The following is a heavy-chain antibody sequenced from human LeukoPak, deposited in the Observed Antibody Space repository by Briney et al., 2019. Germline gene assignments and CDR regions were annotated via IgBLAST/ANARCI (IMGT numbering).Heavy chain of an antibody. Sequence: GGSVRLSCGASGFAFSSYSMNWVRQAPGKGLEWVSYISSSSSTIYYADSVKGRFTISRDNAKNSLYLQMNSLRAEDTAVYYCARGYYDILTGYSPTNWFDPWGQGTLVTVSS. CDR3: ARGYYDILTGYSPTNWFDP. D-gene: IGHD3-9*01. J-gene: IGHJ5*02. CDR2: ISSSSSTI. CDR1: GFAFSSYS. V-gene: IGHV3-48*01.